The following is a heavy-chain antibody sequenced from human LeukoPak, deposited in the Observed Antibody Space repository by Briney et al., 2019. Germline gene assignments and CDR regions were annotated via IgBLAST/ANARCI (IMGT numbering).Heavy chain of an antibody. CDR2: ISSSGSTI. V-gene: IGHV3-48*03. CDR1: GFTFSSYE. Sequence: GGSLRLSCAASGFTFSSYEMNWVRQAPGKGLEWVPYISSSGSTIYYADSVKGRFTISRDNAKNSLYLQMNSLRAEDTAVYYCARVPYYDFWSGFDYWGQGTLVTVSS. CDR3: ARVPYYDFWSGFDY. J-gene: IGHJ4*02. D-gene: IGHD3-3*01.